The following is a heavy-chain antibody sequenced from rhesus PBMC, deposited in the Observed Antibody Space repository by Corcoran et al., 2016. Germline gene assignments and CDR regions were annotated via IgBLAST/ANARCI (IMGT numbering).Heavy chain of an antibody. CDR3: ASEFGLVSLDY. J-gene: IGHJ4*01. Sequence: QVQLQESGPGLVKPSETLSLTCAVSGGSISSGYYYWSWTRQPPGKGLEWFGHISYGGSTSYTPSLRSRVTTSRDTSKNPFSLKLSSVTAADTAVYYCASEFGLVSLDYWGQGVLVTVSS. CDR1: GGSISSGYYY. D-gene: IGHD3-3*01. V-gene: IGHV4-122*02. CDR2: ISYGGST.